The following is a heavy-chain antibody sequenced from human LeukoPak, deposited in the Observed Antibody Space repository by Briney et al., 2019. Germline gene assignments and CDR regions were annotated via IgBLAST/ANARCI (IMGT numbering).Heavy chain of an antibody. CDR3: AREPTGTLDY. CDR1: GGSISSSSYY. V-gene: IGHV4-39*07. Sequence: PSETLSLTCTVSGGSISSSSYYWGWIRQPPGTGLEWIGSIYYSGSTYYNPSLKSRVTISVDTSKNQFSLKLTSVTAADTAFYYCAREPTGTLDYWGQGTLVTVSS. CDR2: IYYSGST. J-gene: IGHJ4*02. D-gene: IGHD1-1*01.